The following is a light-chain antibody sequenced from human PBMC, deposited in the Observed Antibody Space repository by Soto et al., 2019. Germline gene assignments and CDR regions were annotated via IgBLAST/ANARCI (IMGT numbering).Light chain of an antibody. V-gene: IGKV1-33*01. Sequence: DIQMTQSPSSLSASVGDRVTLTCQASQDIRKYLNWYQQKPGKAPNLLIYVTSNLETGVPSRFSGSGSGTDFTFTISSLEPEDFAVYYCQQSSNWPPEITFGQGTRLEIK. J-gene: IGKJ5*01. CDR2: VTS. CDR3: QQSSNWPPEIT. CDR1: QDIRKY.